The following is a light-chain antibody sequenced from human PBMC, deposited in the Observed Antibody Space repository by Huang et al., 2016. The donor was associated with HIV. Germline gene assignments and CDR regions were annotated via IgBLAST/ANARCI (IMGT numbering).Light chain of an antibody. Sequence: AIQMTQSPSSLSASPGDRITLACRASQDISTFLAWYQQKPGRPPKLLIHTAALLQMGVPSRFNATGSGTDFTLTVTCLQSEDFASYYCQQYYSHSTFGPGTKV. J-gene: IGKJ3*01. CDR1: QDISTF. V-gene: IGKV1-8*01. CDR2: TAA. CDR3: QQYYSHST.